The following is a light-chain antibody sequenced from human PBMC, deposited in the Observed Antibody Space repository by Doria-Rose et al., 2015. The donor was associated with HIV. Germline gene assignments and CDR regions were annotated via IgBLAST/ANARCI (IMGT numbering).Light chain of an antibody. V-gene: IGKV3-20*01. Sequence: TQSPGTLSLSPGERATLSCRASQSVSSKYVAWYQQKPGQAPRLLIYGASSRAAGISDRFSGSGSGTDFTLTITRLEPEDFAVFFRQQYGSSPYTFGQGTKLQIK. J-gene: IGKJ2*01. CDR1: QSVSSKY. CDR3: QQYGSSPYT. CDR2: GAS.